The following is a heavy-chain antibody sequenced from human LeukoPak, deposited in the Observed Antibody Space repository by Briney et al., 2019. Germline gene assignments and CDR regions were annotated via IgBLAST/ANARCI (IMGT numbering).Heavy chain of an antibody. Sequence: GGSLRLSCAASGFTFSSYEMNWVRQAPGKGLEWVSYISSSGSTIYYADSVKGRFTISRDNAKNPLYLQMNSLRAEDTAVYYCARDSYGSPQVYWGQGTLVTVSS. V-gene: IGHV3-48*03. CDR2: ISSSGSTI. CDR1: GFTFSSYE. D-gene: IGHD3-10*01. J-gene: IGHJ4*02. CDR3: ARDSYGSPQVY.